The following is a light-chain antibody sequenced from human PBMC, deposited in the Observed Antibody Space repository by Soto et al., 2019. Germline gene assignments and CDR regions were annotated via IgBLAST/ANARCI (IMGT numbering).Light chain of an antibody. V-gene: IGKV1-9*01. CDR3: QQYYSYPLT. CDR1: QGISSY. Sequence: IHLTQSPSSLSASVLDIVTITCRASQGISSYLAWYQQKPGKAPKLLIYAASTLQSGVPSRFSGSGSGTDFTLTISCLQSEDFATYYCQQYYSYPLTFGQGTRLEI. CDR2: AAS. J-gene: IGKJ5*01.